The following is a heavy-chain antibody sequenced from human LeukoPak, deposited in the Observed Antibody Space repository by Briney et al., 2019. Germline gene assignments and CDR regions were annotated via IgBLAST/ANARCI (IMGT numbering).Heavy chain of an antibody. CDR2: INPNSGGT. Sequence: GASVKVSCKASGYTFTGYYMHWVRQAPGQGLEWMGWINPNSGGTNYAQKFQGRVTMTRDTSISTAYMELSRLRSDDTAVYYCASSPGFWSGYGFDYWGQGTLVTVSS. V-gene: IGHV1-2*02. J-gene: IGHJ4*02. CDR1: GYTFTGYY. CDR3: ASSPGFWSGYGFDY. D-gene: IGHD3-3*01.